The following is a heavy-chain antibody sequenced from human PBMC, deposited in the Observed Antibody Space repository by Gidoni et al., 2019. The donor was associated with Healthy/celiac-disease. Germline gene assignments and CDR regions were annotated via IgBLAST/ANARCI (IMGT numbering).Heavy chain of an antibody. V-gene: IGHV1-46*03. CDR3: ARDQAVAGTGGWFDP. Sequence: QVQLVQSGAEVKKPGASVKVSCKASGYTFTSYYMHWVRQAPGQGLEWMGIINPSGGSTSYAQKCQGRVTMTRDTSTSTVYMELSSLRSEDTAVYYCARDQAVAGTGGWFDPWGQGTLVTVSS. D-gene: IGHD6-19*01. J-gene: IGHJ5*02. CDR1: GYTFTSYY. CDR2: INPSGGST.